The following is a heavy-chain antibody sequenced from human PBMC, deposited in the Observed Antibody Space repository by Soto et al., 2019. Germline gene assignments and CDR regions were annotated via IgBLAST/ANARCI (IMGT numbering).Heavy chain of an antibody. D-gene: IGHD3-3*01. J-gene: IGHJ6*02. CDR1: GYTFTSHY. V-gene: IGHV1-46*01. Sequence: ASVKVSCKASGYTFTSHYMHWVRQAPGQGLEWMGIINPSGGSTSYAQKFQGRVTMTRDTSTSTVYMELSSLRSEDTAVYYCASEAVYYDFWSGYPTTNYYYYYGMDVWGQGTTVTVSS. CDR2: INPSGGST. CDR3: ASEAVYYDFWSGYPTTNYYYYYGMDV.